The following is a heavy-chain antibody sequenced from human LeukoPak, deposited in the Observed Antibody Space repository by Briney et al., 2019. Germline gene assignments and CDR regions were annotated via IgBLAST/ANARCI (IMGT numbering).Heavy chain of an antibody. D-gene: IGHD3-10*01. CDR3: AKDSWFGELSYMDV. Sequence: GGSLRLSCAASGFTFSSYGMHWVRQAPGKGLEWVAFLRNDGSNKYYADSVKGRFTISRDISKNTLYLQMNSLRAEDTAVYHCAKDSWFGELSYMDVWGKGTTVTISS. CDR1: GFTFSSYG. V-gene: IGHV3-30*02. CDR2: LRNDGSNK. J-gene: IGHJ6*03.